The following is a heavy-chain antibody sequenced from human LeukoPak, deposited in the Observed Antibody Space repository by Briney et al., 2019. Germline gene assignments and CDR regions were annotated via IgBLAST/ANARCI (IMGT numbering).Heavy chain of an antibody. V-gene: IGHV1-2*02. CDR1: GYTFTGYY. Sequence: PWASVKVSCKASGYTFTGYYIHWVRQAPGQGLEWMGWINPNSGGTIYAQSFQGRVTMTRDTSSSTAHMELSRLRSDDTAVYYCARGDCSVSGCHGGNWFDPWGQGTLVTV. J-gene: IGHJ5*02. D-gene: IGHD2-15*01. CDR2: INPNSGGT. CDR3: ARGDCSVSGCHGGNWFDP.